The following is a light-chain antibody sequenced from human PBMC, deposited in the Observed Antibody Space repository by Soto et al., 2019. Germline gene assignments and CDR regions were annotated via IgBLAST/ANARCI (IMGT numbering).Light chain of an antibody. Sequence: DIQMTQSPSSLSASLGDRVTITCQASQDIRFYLNWFHQKTGQAPKLLIYDASQLETGVPSRFSGSGSVTDFTFTITGLQPEDIGTYYCQHYNSFPITFGQGTRLDI. CDR3: QHYNSFPIT. CDR1: QDIRFY. V-gene: IGKV1-33*01. J-gene: IGKJ5*01. CDR2: DAS.